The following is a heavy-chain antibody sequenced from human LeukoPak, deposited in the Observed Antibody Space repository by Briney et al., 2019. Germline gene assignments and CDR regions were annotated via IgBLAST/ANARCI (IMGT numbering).Heavy chain of an antibody. CDR1: GFTFSSYG. CDR3: ARDALVGRGSSWSGENYYYYGMDV. V-gene: IGHV3-30*03. D-gene: IGHD6-13*01. Sequence: PGGSLRLSCAASGFTFSSYGMHWVRQAPGKGLEWVAVISYDGSNKYYADSVKGRFTISRDNAKNSLYLQMNSLRAEDTAVYYCARDALVGRGSSWSGENYYYYGMDVWGQGTTVTVSS. CDR2: ISYDGSNK. J-gene: IGHJ6*02.